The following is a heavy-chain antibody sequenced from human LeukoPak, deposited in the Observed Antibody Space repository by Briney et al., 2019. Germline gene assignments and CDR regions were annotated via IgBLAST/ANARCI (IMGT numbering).Heavy chain of an antibody. CDR1: GFTFDDYA. Sequence: GGSLRLSCAASGFTFDDYAMHWVRQAPGKGLEWVPLISGDGGGTYYADSVKGRFTISRDNSKNSLYLQMNSLGTEDTALYYCPSDRMGIAEDWGRGTLVTVSS. CDR2: ISGDGGGT. J-gene: IGHJ4*02. D-gene: IGHD6-13*01. CDR3: PSDRMGIAED. V-gene: IGHV3-43*02.